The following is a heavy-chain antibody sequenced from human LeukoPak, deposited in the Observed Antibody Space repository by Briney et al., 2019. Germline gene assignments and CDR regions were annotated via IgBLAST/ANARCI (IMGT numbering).Heavy chain of an antibody. CDR2: ITYNGDST. CDR1: GFTFSSYA. CDR3: ARYYYDNSGYYFSLGY. V-gene: IGHV3-64*04. J-gene: IGHJ4*02. Sequence: QPGGSLRLSCSASGFTFSSYALHWVRQAPGKGLEHVSAITYNGDSTYYADSVKGRFTISRDNAKNSLYLQMNSLRDEDTAVYYCARYYYDNSGYYFSLGYWGQGTLVTVSS. D-gene: IGHD3-22*01.